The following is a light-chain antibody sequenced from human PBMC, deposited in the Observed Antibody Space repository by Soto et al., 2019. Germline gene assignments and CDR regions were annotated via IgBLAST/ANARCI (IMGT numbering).Light chain of an antibody. CDR1: SSDVGGYNY. Sequence: QSALTQPASVSGSPGQSITISCTGTSSDVGGYNYVSWYQQHPGKAPKLMNYEVSNRPSGVSNRFSGSKSGNTASLTISGLQAEDEADYYCRSYTSSSTVVFGGGTKLTVL. V-gene: IGLV2-14*01. CDR3: RSYTSSSTVV. J-gene: IGLJ2*01. CDR2: EVS.